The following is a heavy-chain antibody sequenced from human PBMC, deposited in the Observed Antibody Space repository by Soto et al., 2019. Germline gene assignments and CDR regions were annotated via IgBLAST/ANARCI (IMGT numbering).Heavy chain of an antibody. J-gene: IGHJ6*02. CDR2: ISAYKAHT. CDR3: AREDLAVVPSALRYYGMDV. Sequence: ASVKVSCKASGYTFNSYGITWVRQAPGQGLEWMGWISAYKAHTNYAQKLQGRVTMTTDTSTSTAYMELRSLRSEDTAVYYCAREDLAVVPSALRYYGMDVWGQGTTVTVSS. CDR1: GYTFNSYG. D-gene: IGHD2-2*01. V-gene: IGHV1-18*01.